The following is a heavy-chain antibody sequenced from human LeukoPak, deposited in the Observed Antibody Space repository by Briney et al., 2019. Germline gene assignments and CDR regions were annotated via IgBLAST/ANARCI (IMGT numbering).Heavy chain of an antibody. V-gene: IGHV1-69*05. CDR3: ASSSSVVPAAPVDY. CDR1: GGTFSSYA. CDR2: IIPIFGTA. J-gene: IGHJ4*02. Sequence: SVKVSCKASGGTFSSYAISWVRQAPGQGLEWMGGIIPIFGTANYAQKFQGRVTITTGESTSTAYMELSSLRSEDTAVYYCASSSSVVPAAPVDYWGQGTLVTVSS. D-gene: IGHD2-2*01.